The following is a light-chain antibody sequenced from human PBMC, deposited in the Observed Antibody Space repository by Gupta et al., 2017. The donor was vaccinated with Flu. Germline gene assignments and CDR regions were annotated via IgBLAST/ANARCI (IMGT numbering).Light chain of an antibody. V-gene: IGLV1-47*01. CDR3: AAWDDSMTAL. J-gene: IGLJ3*02. CDR2: RND. Sequence: QSVLTQPPSLSGTPGQTVTISCSGGTSNVGSKFVYWYQQFPGMAPKLLIYRNDQRPSGVPDRFSASKSGTSASLAISGLRSEDEADYFCAAWDDSMTALFGGGTKLNVL. CDR1: TSNVGSKF.